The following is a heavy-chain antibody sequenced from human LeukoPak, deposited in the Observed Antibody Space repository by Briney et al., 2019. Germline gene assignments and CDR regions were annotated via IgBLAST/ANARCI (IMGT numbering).Heavy chain of an antibody. J-gene: IGHJ4*02. CDR2: ITSNGAAT. Sequence: PGGSLRLSCAASGFTFSSYAMSWVRQAPGKGLEWVSSITSNGAATYYADSVKGRFTISRDNSDNTLYLQMNSLRAEDTAVYYCAKDRPNYYGSNGHYYKLNGDCWGQGTLVTVSS. D-gene: IGHD3-22*01. V-gene: IGHV3-23*01. CDR1: GFTFSSYA. CDR3: AKDRPNYYGSNGHYYKLNGDC.